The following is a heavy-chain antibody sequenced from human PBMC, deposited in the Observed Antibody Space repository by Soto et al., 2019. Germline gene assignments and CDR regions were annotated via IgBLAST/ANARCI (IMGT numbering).Heavy chain of an antibody. V-gene: IGHV4-59*08. CDR2: IFDSGNA. J-gene: IGHJ4*02. CDR3: ARHRRTTVAKFYFDN. D-gene: IGHD4-4*01. Sequence: QVQLQESGPGLVKPSETLSLTCTVSGGSINSYCWSWIRQPPGKGLEWIAYIFDSGNANYNPSLKSLVTISVDTSKNQLSLKRTSVTAADTAVYYCARHRRTTVAKFYFDNWGQGALVTVSS. CDR1: GGSINSYC.